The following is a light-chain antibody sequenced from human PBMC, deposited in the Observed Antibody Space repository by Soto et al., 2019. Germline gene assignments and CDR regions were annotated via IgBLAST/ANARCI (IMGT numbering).Light chain of an antibody. CDR3: QQYESYPRT. CDR2: DAS. CDR1: QDISSY. J-gene: IGKJ1*01. V-gene: IGKV1-33*01. Sequence: DIKMSQSPAALSLSKGDRVTITCQASQDISSYLAWYQQKPGKAPKLLIYDASNRETGVPSRFSGSGSGTDFTLTISCLQSEDFAAYYCQQYESYPRTFGQGTKVDIK.